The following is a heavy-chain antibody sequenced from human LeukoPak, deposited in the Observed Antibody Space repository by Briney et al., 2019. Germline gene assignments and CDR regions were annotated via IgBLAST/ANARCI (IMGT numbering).Heavy chain of an antibody. D-gene: IGHD3-3*01. Sequence: SETLSLTCNVSGGSISTYFWSWIRQPAAKGLEWIGRIYKSGSTNYNPSLKSRVTMSVDTSKNQFSLKLSSVTAADTAVYYCARCRYYDFWSGYCHFDYWGQGTLVTVSS. J-gene: IGHJ4*02. V-gene: IGHV4-4*07. CDR2: IYKSGST. CDR3: ARCRYYDFWSGYCHFDY. CDR1: GGSISTYF.